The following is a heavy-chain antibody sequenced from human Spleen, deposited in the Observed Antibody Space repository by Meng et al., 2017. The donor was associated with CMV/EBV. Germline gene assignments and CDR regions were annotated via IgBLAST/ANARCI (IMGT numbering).Heavy chain of an antibody. V-gene: IGHV3-9*01. Sequence: GGSLRLSCAASGFTFSTYAMSWVRQAPGKGLEWVSGISWNSGSIGYADSVKGRFTISRDNAKNSLYLQMNSLRAEDTALYYCAKGGGERVTFDAMDVWGQGTTVTVSS. CDR3: AKGGGERVTFDAMDV. J-gene: IGHJ6*02. D-gene: IGHD2-21*02. CDR2: ISWNSGSI. CDR1: GFTFSTYA.